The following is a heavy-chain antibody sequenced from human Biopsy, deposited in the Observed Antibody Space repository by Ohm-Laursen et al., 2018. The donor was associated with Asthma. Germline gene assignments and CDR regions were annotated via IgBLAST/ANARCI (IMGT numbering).Heavy chain of an antibody. V-gene: IGHV4-39*01. CDR2: IYYSGTT. D-gene: IGHD6-13*01. Sequence: SQTLSLTCSLSSGSGGYMRSGNYYWGWIRQPPGKGLEWIGRIYYSGTTYYNPSLESRVTVSAATSKNQFSLKLTSVTAADTAVYYCVRGSSSWHHGPFHYYYGLDVWGQGTTATVSS. CDR1: SGSGGYMRSGNYY. CDR3: VRGSSSWHHGPFHYYYGLDV. J-gene: IGHJ6*02.